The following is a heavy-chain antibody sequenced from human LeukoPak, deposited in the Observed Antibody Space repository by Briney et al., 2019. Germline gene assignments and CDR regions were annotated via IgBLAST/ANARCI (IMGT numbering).Heavy chain of an antibody. Sequence: SETLSLTCTVSGGSISSTSYYWGWIRQPPGKGLEWIGSIFYSRSPYYNPSLKSRVTISVDTSKNQFSLKLTSVTAADTAMYHCARLKGVPAADYWGQGTLVTVSS. V-gene: IGHV4-39*01. CDR2: IFYSRSP. CDR1: GGSISSTSYY. D-gene: IGHD2-2*01. CDR3: ARLKGVPAADY. J-gene: IGHJ4*02.